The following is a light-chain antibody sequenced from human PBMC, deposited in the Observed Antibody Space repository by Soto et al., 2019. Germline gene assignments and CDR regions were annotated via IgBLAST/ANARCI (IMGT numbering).Light chain of an antibody. J-gene: IGKJ4*01. Sequence: DIQMTQSPSTLSASVGDSVTITSRASQSISTCFAWYQQKPRNTPKLLIYDAYSLESGVPSRFSGRRSGTEFTLTIAGLQPEDFATYYCQQYESYSPLTFGGGTKVDIK. CDR2: DAY. CDR3: QQYESYSPLT. V-gene: IGKV1-5*01. CDR1: QSISTC.